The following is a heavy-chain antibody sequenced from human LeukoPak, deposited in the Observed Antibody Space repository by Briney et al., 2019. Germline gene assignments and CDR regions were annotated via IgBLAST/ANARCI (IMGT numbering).Heavy chain of an antibody. CDR3: AKASSSGSYGVYYFDC. Sequence: QPGGSLRLSCAASGFTFSSYAMSWVRQAPGKGLEWVSGISGSGGSTYYADSVNGRFTISRDNSKSTLYLQMHSLRAGDTAVYYCAKASSSGSYGVYYFDCWGQGTLVTVSS. D-gene: IGHD6-19*01. CDR2: ISGSGGST. V-gene: IGHV3-23*01. CDR1: GFTFSSYA. J-gene: IGHJ4*02.